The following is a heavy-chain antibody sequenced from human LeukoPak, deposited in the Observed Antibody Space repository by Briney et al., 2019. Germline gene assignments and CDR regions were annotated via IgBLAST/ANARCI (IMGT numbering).Heavy chain of an antibody. V-gene: IGHV1-18*04. CDR3: ARDGGSGSYNY. D-gene: IGHD3-10*01. CDR1: GYTFTGYY. CDR2: ISPYNGNT. Sequence: ASVKVSCKTSGYTFTGYYMHWVRQAPGQGLEWMGWISPYNGNTNYAQKLQGRVTMTTDTSTTTAYMELRSLRSDDTAVYYCARDGGSGSYNYWGQGTLVTASS. J-gene: IGHJ4*02.